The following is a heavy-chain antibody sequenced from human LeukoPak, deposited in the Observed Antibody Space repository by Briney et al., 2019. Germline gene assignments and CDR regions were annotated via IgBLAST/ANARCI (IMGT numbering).Heavy chain of an antibody. CDR2: IYYSGST. J-gene: IGHJ4*02. CDR3: ARSATITEGYFDY. V-gene: IGHV4-59*08. CDR1: GGSISSYY. Sequence: SETLSLTCTVSGGSISSYYWSWIRQPPGKGLEWIGYIYYSGSTNYNPSLKSRVTISVDTSKNQFSLKLSSVTAADTAVYYCARSATITEGYFDYWGQGTLVTVSS. D-gene: IGHD5-24*01.